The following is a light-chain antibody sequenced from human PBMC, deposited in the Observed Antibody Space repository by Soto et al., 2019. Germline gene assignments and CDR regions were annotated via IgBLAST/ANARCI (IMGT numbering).Light chain of an antibody. CDR1: QGVNTW. Sequence: DIQMTQSPSSVSASVGDRVTITCRASQGVNTWLAWYQKKPGKAPELLVYEASSLHSGVPSRFSGSGSGTDFTLTISSLQPEDFATYECQQANSFPLSFGGGTKVE. CDR2: EAS. V-gene: IGKV1-12*01. J-gene: IGKJ4*02. CDR3: QQANSFPLS.